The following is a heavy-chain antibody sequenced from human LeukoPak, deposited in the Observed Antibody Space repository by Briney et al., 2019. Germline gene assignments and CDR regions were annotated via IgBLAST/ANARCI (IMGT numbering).Heavy chain of an antibody. CDR2: IYWDDDK. CDR1: GFSLSTRGLG. CDR3: ARADCTGDNCYPFGY. V-gene: IGHV2-5*02. Sequence: SGPTLVNPTQTLTLTCTFSGFSLSTRGLGVGWIRQSPGKALEWLALIYWDDDKRFNPSLKTRLTITKDTSKNQVVLTMSNMDPVDTATYYCARADCTGDNCYPFGYWGQGTLVTVSS. J-gene: IGHJ4*02. D-gene: IGHD2-15*01.